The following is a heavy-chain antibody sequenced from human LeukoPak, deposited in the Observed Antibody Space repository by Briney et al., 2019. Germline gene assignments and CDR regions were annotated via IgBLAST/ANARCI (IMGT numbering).Heavy chain of an antibody. CDR1: GYIFTNYA. CDR2: INAGNGDT. D-gene: IGHD6-19*01. J-gene: IGHJ4*01. CDR3: ARDHTLSSGWYSYFDY. V-gene: IGHV1-3*01. Sequence: ASVKVSCKASGYIFTNYALHWVRQAPGQRLEWMGWINAGNGDTKFSQKFQGRVTITRDTSATTAYMELSSLRSEDTAVYYCARDHTLSSGWYSYFDYWGHGTLVTVSS.